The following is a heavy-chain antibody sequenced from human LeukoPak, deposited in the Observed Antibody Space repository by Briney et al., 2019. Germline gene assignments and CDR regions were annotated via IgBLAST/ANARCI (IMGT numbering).Heavy chain of an antibody. CDR1: GYSFTSYW. J-gene: IGHJ3*02. Sequence: GESLKISCKGSGYSFTSYWIGWVRQMPGKGLEWMGIIYPADSDTRYSPSFQGQVTISADKSISTAYLQWSSLKASDTAMYYCARQDRYCTNGVCYLDAFDIWGQGTMVTVSS. D-gene: IGHD2-8*01. V-gene: IGHV5-51*01. CDR3: ARQDRYCTNGVCYLDAFDI. CDR2: IYPADSDT.